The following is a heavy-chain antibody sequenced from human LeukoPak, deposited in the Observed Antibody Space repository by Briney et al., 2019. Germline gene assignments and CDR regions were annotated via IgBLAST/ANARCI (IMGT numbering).Heavy chain of an antibody. Sequence: GGSLRLSCAASGFTFSSYGMHWVRQAPGKGLEWVAVISYDGSNKYYADSVKGRFTISRDNSKNTLYLQMNSLRAEDTAVYYCAKDHGYSGYDPLDCWGQGTLVTVSS. CDR1: GFTFSSYG. CDR3: AKDHGYSGYDPLDC. J-gene: IGHJ4*02. V-gene: IGHV3-30*18. D-gene: IGHD5-12*01. CDR2: ISYDGSNK.